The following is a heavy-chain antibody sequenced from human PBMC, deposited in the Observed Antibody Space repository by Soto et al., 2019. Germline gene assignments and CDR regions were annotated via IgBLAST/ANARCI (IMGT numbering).Heavy chain of an antibody. D-gene: IGHD4-17*01. V-gene: IGHV4-34*01. CDR2: INHSGST. CDR3: ARGLGYGDYERYYYYGMDV. CDR1: GGSFSGYY. J-gene: IGHJ6*02. Sequence: PSETLSLTCAVYGGSFSGYYWSWIRQPPGKGLEWIGEINHSGSTNYNPSLKSRVTISVDTSKNQFSLKLSSVTAADTAVYYCARGLGYGDYERYYYYGMDVWGQGTTVTVS.